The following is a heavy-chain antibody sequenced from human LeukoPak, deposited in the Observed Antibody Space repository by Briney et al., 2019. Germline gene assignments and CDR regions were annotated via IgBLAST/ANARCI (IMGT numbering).Heavy chain of an antibody. V-gene: IGHV4-39*01. Sequence: PSETLSLTCTVSGGSISSSSYYWGWIRQPPGKGLEWIGSIYYSGSTYYNPSLKSRVTISVDTSKNQFSLKLSSVTAADTAVYYCATSGGWYFDLWGRGTLVTVSS. J-gene: IGHJ2*01. CDR3: ATSGGWYFDL. CDR1: GGSISSSSYY. D-gene: IGHD3-10*01. CDR2: IYYSGST.